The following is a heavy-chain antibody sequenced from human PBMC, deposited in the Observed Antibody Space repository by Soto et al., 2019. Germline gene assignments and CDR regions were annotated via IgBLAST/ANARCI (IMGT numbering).Heavy chain of an antibody. V-gene: IGHV3-23*01. J-gene: IGHJ6*02. Sequence: PGGSLRLSCAASGFTFSSYAMSWVRQAPGKGLEWVSAISGSGGSTYYADSVKGRFTISRDNSKNTLYLQMNSLRAEDTAVYYCAKQASNTLTGPILYYYGMDVWGQGTTVTVSS. CDR1: GFTFSSYA. CDR3: AKQASNTLTGPILYYYGMDV. D-gene: IGHD3-9*01. CDR2: ISGSGGST.